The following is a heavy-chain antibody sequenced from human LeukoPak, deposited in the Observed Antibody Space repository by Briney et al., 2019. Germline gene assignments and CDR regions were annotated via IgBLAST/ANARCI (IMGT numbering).Heavy chain of an antibody. CDR1: GGSISSSSDH. D-gene: IGHD4-17*01. Sequence: PSETLSLTCTVSGGSISSSSDHWGWIRQPAGKGLEWIGSTYYSGSTSYNPSLKSRVTISVDTSKNQFSLRLSSVTAADTAVYYCARLQYGDFYFDYWGQGTLVTVSS. J-gene: IGHJ4*02. CDR2: TYYSGST. V-gene: IGHV4-39*01. CDR3: ARLQYGDFYFDY.